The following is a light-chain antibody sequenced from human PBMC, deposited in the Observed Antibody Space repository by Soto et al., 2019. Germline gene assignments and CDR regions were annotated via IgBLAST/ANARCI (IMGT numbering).Light chain of an antibody. J-gene: IGKJ1*01. V-gene: IGKV3-15*01. Sequence: TVMTQSPDTLSVSPGERVTLSCRASQSVNTNLAWYQQKPGQGPRLLVHGASTRATGIPARFSGSGSETEFALTISSLQSEDFAVYHCQQYNNWPPAFGQGTKVEMK. CDR1: QSVNTN. CDR3: QQYNNWPPA. CDR2: GAS.